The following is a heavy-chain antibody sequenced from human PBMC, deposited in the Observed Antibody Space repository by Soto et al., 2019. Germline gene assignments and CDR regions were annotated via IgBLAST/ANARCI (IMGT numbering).Heavy chain of an antibody. J-gene: IGHJ4*02. V-gene: IGHV3-11*01. CDR2: INSGGYSV. D-gene: IGHD1-26*01. CDR3: ARGWELRD. CDR1: GFTFTDDF. Sequence: QVQLVESGGGLVKPGGSLRLSCAASGFTFTDDFMTWIRQTPGKGPEWLSSINSGGYSVYYADSVKGRFTISRDNAKNSVYLQMNSLRGEDTAVYYCARGWELRDWGQGTLVTVSS.